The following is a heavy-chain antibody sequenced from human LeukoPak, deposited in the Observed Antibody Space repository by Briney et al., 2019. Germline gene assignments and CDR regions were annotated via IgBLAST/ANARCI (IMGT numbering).Heavy chain of an antibody. J-gene: IGHJ4*02. CDR1: GFTFSRYA. D-gene: IGHD6-19*01. CDR3: ANSQEVSAVPADS. V-gene: IGHV3-30*04. Sequence: PGRSLRLSCAASGFTFSRYAMHWVRQTPGKGLEWMAIISDDGRHKYYADSVEGRFTISRDNSKNTLYLQMNSLRIEDTAVYYCANSQEVSAVPADSWGQGTLVTVSS. CDR2: ISDDGRHK.